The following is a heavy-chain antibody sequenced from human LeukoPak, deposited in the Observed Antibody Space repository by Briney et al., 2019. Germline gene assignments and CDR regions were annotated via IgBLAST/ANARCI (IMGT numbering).Heavy chain of an antibody. CDR2: IKQDGSEK. Sequence: GGSLRLSCAAAGFTFSSYWMNWVRQAPGKGLEWVANIKQDGSEKYYVDSLKGRFTISRDNAKSSLYLRMNSLRAEGTAVYYCATSRTLDHWGQGTLVIVSS. CDR3: ATSRTLDH. J-gene: IGHJ4*02. V-gene: IGHV3-7*05. CDR1: GFTFSSYW.